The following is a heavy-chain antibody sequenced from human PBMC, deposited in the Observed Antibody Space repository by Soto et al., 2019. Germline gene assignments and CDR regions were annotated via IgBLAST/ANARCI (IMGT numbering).Heavy chain of an antibody. CDR2: ISPFNGTT. V-gene: IGHV1-18*01. D-gene: IGHD6-19*01. J-gene: IGHJ3*02. Sequence: GASVKVSCKASGYTFTNYGITWVRQAPGQGLEWMGWISPFNGTTNYAQKLQGRVTMTTDKSTSTAYMELRGLRSDDTAVYYCAREVGDSSCWTDAFDIWGQGTMVTVSS. CDR3: AREVGDSSCWTDAFDI. CDR1: GYTFTNYG.